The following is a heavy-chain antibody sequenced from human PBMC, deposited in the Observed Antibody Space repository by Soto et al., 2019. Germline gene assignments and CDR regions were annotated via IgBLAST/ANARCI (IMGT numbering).Heavy chain of an antibody. Sequence: QVQLVQSGAEVKKPGASVKVSCKPSGHTFTAYYIHWVRQAPGQGLEWMGWINPNSGGTGYAEKFQGRVTMTRDTSISTAYMELNRLNSDDTAVYYCVRGGPVAGPTSSEAYHPFDFWGQGTLVTVSS. J-gene: IGHJ4*02. V-gene: IGHV1-2*02. CDR1: GHTFTAYY. CDR3: VRGGPVAGPTSSEAYHPFDF. CDR2: INPNSGGT. D-gene: IGHD6-19*01.